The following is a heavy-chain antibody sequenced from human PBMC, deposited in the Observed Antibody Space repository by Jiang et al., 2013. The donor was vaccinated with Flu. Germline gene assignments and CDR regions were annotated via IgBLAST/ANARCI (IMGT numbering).Heavy chain of an antibody. J-gene: IGHJ4*02. CDR2: IYAGDSNT. CDR1: GFRFSNYW. V-gene: IGHV5-51*01. Sequence: GAEVKKPGESLILSCKGSGFRFSNYWIGWVRQMPGKGLEWMGIIYAGDSNTKYNPSFRGQVTISVDKSISTAYLQWNSLTSSDTAIYYCARARDGDFYFDYCGQGTLVTVSS. D-gene: IGHD4-17*01. CDR3: ARARDGDFYFDY.